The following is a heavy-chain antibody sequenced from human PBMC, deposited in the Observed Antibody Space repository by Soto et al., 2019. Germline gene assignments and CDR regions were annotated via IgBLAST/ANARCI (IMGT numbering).Heavy chain of an antibody. V-gene: IGHV4-59*08. J-gene: IGHJ6*02. Sequence: PSETLSLTCTVSGGSISSYYWSWILQPPGKGLEWIGYIYYSGSPNYNPSLKSRVTISVDTSKNQFSLKLSSVTAADTAVYYCARQLSSFGSGYYYGMDVWGQGTTVTVSS. CDR2: IYYSGSP. CDR1: GGSISSYY. D-gene: IGHD3-10*01. CDR3: ARQLSSFGSGYYYGMDV.